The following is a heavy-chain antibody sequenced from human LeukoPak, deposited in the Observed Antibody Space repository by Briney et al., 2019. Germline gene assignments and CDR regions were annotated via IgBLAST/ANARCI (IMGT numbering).Heavy chain of an antibody. Sequence: GGSLRLSCAASGFTFSSYGMHWVRQAPGKGLEWVAVIWYDGSNKYYADSVKGRFTISRDNSKNTLYLQMNSLRAEDTAVYYCARDSSFPATIFGVVVSYYYYGMDVWGQGTTVTVSS. CDR2: IWYDGSNK. CDR1: GFTFSSYG. CDR3: ARDSSFPATIFGVVVSYYYYGMDV. D-gene: IGHD3-3*01. V-gene: IGHV3-30*19. J-gene: IGHJ6*02.